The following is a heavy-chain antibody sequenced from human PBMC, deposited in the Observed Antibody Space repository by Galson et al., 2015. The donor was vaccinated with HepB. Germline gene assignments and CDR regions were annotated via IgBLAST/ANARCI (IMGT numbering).Heavy chain of an antibody. CDR2: IRSKANSYAT. J-gene: IGHJ4*02. CDR3: TRLTGIAAAGSPQAAGAVDY. Sequence: SLRLSCAASGFTFSGSAMHWVRQASGKGLEWVGRIRSKANSYATAYAASVKGRFTISGDDSKNTAYLQMNSLKTEDTAVYYCTRLTGIAAAGSPQAAGAVDYWGQGTLVTVSS. CDR1: GFTFSGSA. D-gene: IGHD6-13*01. V-gene: IGHV3-73*01.